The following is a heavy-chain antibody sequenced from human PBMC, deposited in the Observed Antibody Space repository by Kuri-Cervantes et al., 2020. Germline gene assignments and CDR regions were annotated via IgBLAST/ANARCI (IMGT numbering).Heavy chain of an antibody. Sequence: GSLRLSCTVSGGSISSSSHYWGWIRQPPGKGLEWIGTIYYGGSTYYNPSLKSRVTIPVDTSENQFSLKLSSVTAADTAVYYCARGARIAVAGTEIFDYWGQGTLVTVSS. CDR1: GGSISSSSHY. CDR2: IYYGGST. D-gene: IGHD6-19*01. J-gene: IGHJ4*02. CDR3: ARGARIAVAGTEIFDY. V-gene: IGHV4-39*01.